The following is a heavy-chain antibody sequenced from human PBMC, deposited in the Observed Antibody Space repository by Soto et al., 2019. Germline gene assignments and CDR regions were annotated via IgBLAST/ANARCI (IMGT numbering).Heavy chain of an antibody. Sequence: GGSLRLSCAASGFTVSSNYMSWVRQAPGKGLEWVSVIYSGGGTYYADSVKGRFTISRDNSKNTLYLQMNSLRAEDTAVYYCARDPRSGWYHDPFDIWGQGTMVTVSS. J-gene: IGHJ3*02. V-gene: IGHV3-66*01. CDR2: IYSGGGT. CDR3: ARDPRSGWYHDPFDI. CDR1: GFTVSSNY. D-gene: IGHD6-19*01.